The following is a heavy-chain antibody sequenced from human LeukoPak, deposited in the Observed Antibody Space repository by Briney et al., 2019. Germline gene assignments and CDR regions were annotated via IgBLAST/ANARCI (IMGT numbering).Heavy chain of an antibody. Sequence: SQTLSLTCTVSGDSISRGNDYWSWIRQPPGKGLEWIGYIYYTGKTYYNTSLKRRLIISVDTSQNQFFLKLKSVTAADTAVYYCARVDTTMVPDVWGQGTTVTVSS. CDR3: ARVDTTMVPDV. CDR2: IYYTGKT. D-gene: IGHD5-18*01. J-gene: IGHJ6*02. V-gene: IGHV4-30-4*01. CDR1: GDSISRGNDY.